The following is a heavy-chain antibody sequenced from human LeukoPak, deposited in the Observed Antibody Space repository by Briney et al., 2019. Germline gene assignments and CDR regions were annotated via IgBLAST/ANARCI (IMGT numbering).Heavy chain of an antibody. D-gene: IGHD5-12*01. CDR1: GFTLRNHG. Sequence: GGSLRLSCAASGFTLRNHGMHWVRQAPGKGLEWAAVIYYDGSIEYYADSVKGRFTISRDNSKNTLYLQMNSLKPEDTAVYYCARDQIIVTTILDYYYGMDVWGQGTTVTVSS. CDR2: IYYDGSIE. CDR3: ARDQIIVTTILDYYYGMDV. V-gene: IGHV3-30*03. J-gene: IGHJ6*02.